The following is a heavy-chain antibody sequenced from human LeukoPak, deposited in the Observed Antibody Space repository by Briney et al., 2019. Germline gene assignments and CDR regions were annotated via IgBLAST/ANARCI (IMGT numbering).Heavy chain of an antibody. CDR2: ISAHNGNT. V-gene: IGHV1-18*01. J-gene: IGHJ3*02. CDR3: ARDYYDSSGFGAFDI. CDR1: GYTFTSYG. Sequence: ASVKVSCKASGYTFTSYGISWVRQAPGQGLEWMGWISAHNGNTKNAQKFQGRVTMTRDTSISTAYMELSRLRSDDTAVYYCARDYYDSSGFGAFDIWGQGTMVTVSS. D-gene: IGHD3-22*01.